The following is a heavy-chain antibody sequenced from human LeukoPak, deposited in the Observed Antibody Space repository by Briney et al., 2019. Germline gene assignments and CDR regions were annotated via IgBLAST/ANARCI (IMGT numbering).Heavy chain of an antibody. Sequence: SETLSLTRTIFGDSVSRSDSYWDWIRQPPGKGLEWIGTIYYSGRTYYSPSLESRVTLSIDMSNNQFSLILSSVTAADTALYFCARRRYYDSSGYLEWGQGTLVTVSS. J-gene: IGHJ1*01. V-gene: IGHV4-39*01. CDR3: ARRRYYDSSGYLE. CDR1: GDSVSRSDSY. D-gene: IGHD3-22*01. CDR2: IYYSGRT.